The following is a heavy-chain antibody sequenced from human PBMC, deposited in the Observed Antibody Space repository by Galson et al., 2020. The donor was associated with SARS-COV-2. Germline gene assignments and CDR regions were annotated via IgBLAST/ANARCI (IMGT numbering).Heavy chain of an antibody. CDR2: ISWNSINI. CDR1: GFTFDDYA. V-gene: IGHV3-9*01. Sequence: HSGGSLRLSCAVSGFTFDDYAMHWVRQAPGKGLEWVSGISWNSINIGYADSVKGRFTISRDNAKNSLSLQMNSLRIEDTAFYYCAKGLGTLLSYFMDVWGQGTTVTVSS. D-gene: IGHD7-27*01. J-gene: IGHJ6*02. CDR3: AKGLGTLLSYFMDV.